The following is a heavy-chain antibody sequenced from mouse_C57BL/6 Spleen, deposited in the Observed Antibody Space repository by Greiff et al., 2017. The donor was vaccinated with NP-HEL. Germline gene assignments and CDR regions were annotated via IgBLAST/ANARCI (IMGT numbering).Heavy chain of an antibody. J-gene: IGHJ3*01. CDR2: ISGGGGNT. Sequence: EVQLVESGGGLVKPGGSLKLSCAASGFTFSSYTMSWVRQTPEKRLEWVATISGGGGNTYYQDSVKGRVTISRDTDKNTLYLHMSSLRSEDTALSCCASPYYSNSWFAYWGQGTLVTVSA. V-gene: IGHV5-9*01. D-gene: IGHD2-5*01. CDR1: GFTFSSYT. CDR3: ASPYYSNSWFAY.